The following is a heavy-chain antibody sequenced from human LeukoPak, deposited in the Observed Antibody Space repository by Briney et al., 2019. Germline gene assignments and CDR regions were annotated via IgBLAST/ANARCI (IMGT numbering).Heavy chain of an antibody. CDR3: AKLSLYYYGSGSYFDY. Sequence: GGSLRLSCAASGFSVSRNYMTWVRQAPGKGLEWVSVIYSGGRTDYADSVKGRFTISRDNSKNTLYLQMNSLRAEDTAVYYCAKLSLYYYGSGSYFDYWGQGTLVTVSS. D-gene: IGHD3-10*01. V-gene: IGHV3-53*01. CDR2: IYSGGRT. J-gene: IGHJ4*02. CDR1: GFSVSRNY.